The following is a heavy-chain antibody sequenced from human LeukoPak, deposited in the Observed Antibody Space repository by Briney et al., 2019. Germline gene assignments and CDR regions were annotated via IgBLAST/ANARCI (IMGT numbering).Heavy chain of an antibody. Sequence: PGGSLRLSCAASGFTFDDYGMSWVRQAPGRGLEWVSGINWNGGSTGYADPVKGRFTISRDNAKDTLYLQMNRLRAEDTAVYYCAKNDGNLPYYYYYMDVWGKGTTVTVSS. V-gene: IGHV3-20*04. CDR1: GFTFDDYG. J-gene: IGHJ6*03. D-gene: IGHD1-1*01. CDR3: AKNDGNLPYYYYYMDV. CDR2: INWNGGST.